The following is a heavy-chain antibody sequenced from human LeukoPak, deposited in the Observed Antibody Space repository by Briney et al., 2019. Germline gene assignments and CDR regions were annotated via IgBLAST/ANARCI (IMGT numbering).Heavy chain of an antibody. CDR3: ARGPRAAADDY. Sequence: ASVKVSCKASGYTFINFAINWGRQAPGQRPEWMGWINAGNGNTKYSQKFQGRVTITRHTSASTANMELSSLTSEDTAVYYCARGPRAAADDYWGQGTLVTVSS. CDR1: GYTFINFA. J-gene: IGHJ4*02. D-gene: IGHD6-13*01. CDR2: INAGNGNT. V-gene: IGHV1-3*01.